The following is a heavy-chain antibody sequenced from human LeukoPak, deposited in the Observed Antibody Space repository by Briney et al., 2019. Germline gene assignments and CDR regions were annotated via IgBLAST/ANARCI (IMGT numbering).Heavy chain of an antibody. CDR2: IYQSGST. J-gene: IGHJ4*02. Sequence: PSQTLSLTCAVSGGSISSGGYSWSWIRQPPGKGLEWIGYIYQSGSTYYNPSLKSRVTISVDRSKNQFSLKLSSVTAADTAVYYCARANEDSSGHYYDYWGQGTLVTVSS. CDR3: ARANEDSSGHYYDY. CDR1: GGSISSGGYS. D-gene: IGHD3-22*01. V-gene: IGHV4-30-2*01.